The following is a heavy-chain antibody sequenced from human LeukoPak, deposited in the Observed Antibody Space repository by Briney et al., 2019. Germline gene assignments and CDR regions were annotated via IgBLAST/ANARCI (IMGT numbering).Heavy chain of an antibody. CDR2: ISYSGTT. V-gene: IGHV4-59*01. D-gene: IGHD1-1*01. CDR3: ARTTWDYYYMDV. Sequence: SETLSLTCTVSGGSISSYYWSWMRQSPGKGLEWIGYISYSGTTNYKSSLKSRVTISVDTFKNQFSLKLSSVTAADTAMYYCARTTWDYYYMDVWGKGTTVTVSS. CDR1: GGSISSYY. J-gene: IGHJ6*03.